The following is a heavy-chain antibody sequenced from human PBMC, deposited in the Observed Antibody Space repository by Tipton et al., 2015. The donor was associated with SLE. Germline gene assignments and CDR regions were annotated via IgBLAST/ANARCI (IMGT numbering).Heavy chain of an antibody. CDR3: ARENRAHGGFDS. Sequence: GSLRLSCAASGFTFSSHEMSWVRQAPGMGLEWISYISSAGGSMYYADSVKGRFTISRDSAKYSVFLQMNSLRPEDTAVYYCARENRAHGGFDSWGQGTLVIVSS. V-gene: IGHV3-48*03. CDR2: ISSAGGSM. J-gene: IGHJ4*02. CDR1: GFTFSSHE.